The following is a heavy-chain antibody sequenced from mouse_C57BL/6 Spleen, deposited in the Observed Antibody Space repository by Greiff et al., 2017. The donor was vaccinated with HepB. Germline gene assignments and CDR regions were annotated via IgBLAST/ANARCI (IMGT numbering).Heavy chain of an antibody. CDR1: GYTFTDYY. CDR3: ASLTTGVENFDY. D-gene: IGHD1-1*01. Sequence: EVQLQQSGPELVKPGASVKISCKASGYTFTDYYMNWVKQSHGKSLEWIGDINPNNGGTSYNQKFKGKATLTVDKSSSPAYMEFRSLTSEDSAIYNSASLTTGVENFDYWGQGTTLTVSS. CDR2: INPNNGGT. V-gene: IGHV1-26*01. J-gene: IGHJ2*01.